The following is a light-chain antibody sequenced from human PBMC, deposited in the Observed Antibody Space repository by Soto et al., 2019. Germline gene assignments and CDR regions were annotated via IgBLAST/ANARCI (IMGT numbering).Light chain of an antibody. CDR1: QNINSW. CDR2: DAS. V-gene: IGKV1-5*01. CDR3: QQYDNYWT. Sequence: DIEMTQSPSSLSASVGERVTITCRVSQNINSWLAWYQQKPGSAPKVLIYDASSLESGVPSRLSGSRAETEFTLTIRSLQPDYFATYYCQQYDNYWTFGQGTKVDIK. J-gene: IGKJ1*01.